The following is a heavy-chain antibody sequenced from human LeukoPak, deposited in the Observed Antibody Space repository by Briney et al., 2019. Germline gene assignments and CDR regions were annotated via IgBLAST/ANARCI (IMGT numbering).Heavy chain of an antibody. Sequence: GGSLRLSCAVSEFTFNNAWMSWVRQAPGKGLERVGQIKSKTDGGTTDYAVPVKGRFTISRDDSKNTLYLQMNSLKNEDTAVYYCTTLYGSGNYYWGQGTLVTVSS. CDR2: IKSKTDGGTT. J-gene: IGHJ4*02. CDR3: TTLYGSGNYY. D-gene: IGHD3-10*01. CDR1: EFTFNNAW. V-gene: IGHV3-15*01.